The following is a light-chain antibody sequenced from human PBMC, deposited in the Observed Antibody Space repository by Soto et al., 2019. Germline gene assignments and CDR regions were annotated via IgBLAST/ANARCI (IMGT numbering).Light chain of an antibody. Sequence: MTQSPLSLPVTPGEPSSISCRSSQSLLHSDGYNYLNWYQQKPGKAPKLLIYAASSLQSGVPSRFSGSGSGTDFTLTISSLQPEDFATYYCQQSFSTPTWTFGQGTKVDIK. V-gene: IGKV1-39*01. CDR2: AAS. CDR1: QSLLHSDGYNY. J-gene: IGKJ1*01. CDR3: QQSFSTPTWT.